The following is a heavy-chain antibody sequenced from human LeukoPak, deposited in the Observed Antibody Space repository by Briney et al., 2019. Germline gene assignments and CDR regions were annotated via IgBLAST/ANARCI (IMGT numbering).Heavy chain of an antibody. J-gene: IGHJ6*02. Sequence: SETLSLTCAVHGGSFSGYYWSWIRQPPGKGLEWIGEINHSGSTNYNPSLKSRVTISVDTSKNQFSLKLSSVTAADTAVYYCASPGGCSGGSCYSYYYYGMDVWGQGTTVTVSS. CDR1: GGSFSGYY. CDR2: INHSGST. V-gene: IGHV4-34*01. CDR3: ASPGGCSGGSCYSYYYYGMDV. D-gene: IGHD2-15*01.